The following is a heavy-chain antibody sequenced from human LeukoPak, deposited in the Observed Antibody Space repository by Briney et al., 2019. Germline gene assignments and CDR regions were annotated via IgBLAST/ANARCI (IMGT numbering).Heavy chain of an antibody. CDR2: INHSGST. J-gene: IGHJ3*02. CDR3: ARGRSGWYGSGAFDI. CDR1: GGSISSGDYY. V-gene: IGHV4-39*07. D-gene: IGHD6-19*01. Sequence: SESLPLACTVSGGSISSGDYYWSWIRQPPGKGLEWIGEINHSGSTNYNPSLKSRVTISVDTSKNQFSLKLSSVTAADTAVYYCARGRSGWYGSGAFDIWGQGTMVTVSS.